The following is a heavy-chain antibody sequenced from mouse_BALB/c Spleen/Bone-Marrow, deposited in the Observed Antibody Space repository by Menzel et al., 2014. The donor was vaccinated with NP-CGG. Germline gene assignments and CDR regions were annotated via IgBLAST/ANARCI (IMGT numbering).Heavy chain of an antibody. V-gene: IGHV5-6-4*01. J-gene: IGHJ2*01. D-gene: IGHD2-4*01. CDR2: ISSGGSYT. CDR1: GFTFSSYT. Sequence: EVQLVESGGGLVKPGGSLKLSCAASGFTFSSYTMSWVRQTPEKRLEWVASISSGGSYTYYPDSVKGRFTISRDNAKNTLYLQMSSLNSEDTAVYYCTREEDYDSLCDYWGQGTALTVPS. CDR3: TREEDYDSLCDY.